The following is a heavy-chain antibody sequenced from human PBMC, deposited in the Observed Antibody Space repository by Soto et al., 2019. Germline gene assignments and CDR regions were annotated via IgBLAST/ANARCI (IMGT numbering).Heavy chain of an antibody. V-gene: IGHV4-34*01. Sequence: PSETLSLTCAVYGGSFSGYYWSWIRQPPGKGLEWIGEINHSGSTNYNPSLKSRVTISVDMSKSQFSLKLNSVTAADSAVYFCARLEGLATISYYFDFWGQGALVTVSS. CDR3: ARLEGLATISYYFDF. J-gene: IGHJ4*02. CDR1: GGSFSGYY. CDR2: INHSGST. D-gene: IGHD3-9*01.